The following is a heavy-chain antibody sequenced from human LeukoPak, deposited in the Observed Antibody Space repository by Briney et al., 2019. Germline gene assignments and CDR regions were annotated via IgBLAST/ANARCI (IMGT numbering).Heavy chain of an antibody. D-gene: IGHD3-10*01. CDR1: GGTFSSYA. J-gene: IGHJ4*02. Sequence: SVKVSCKASGGTFSSYAISWVRQAPGQGLEWMGGIIPIFGTANYAQKFQGRVTITADESTSTAYMELSSLRSEDTAVYYCARVNYGSGSYYYFDYWGQGTLVTVSS. V-gene: IGHV1-69*01. CDR2: IIPIFGTA. CDR3: ARVNYGSGSYYYFDY.